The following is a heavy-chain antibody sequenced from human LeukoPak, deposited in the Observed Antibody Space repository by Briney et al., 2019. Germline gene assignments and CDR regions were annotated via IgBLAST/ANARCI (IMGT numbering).Heavy chain of an antibody. J-gene: IGHJ2*01. CDR1: GGSISSYY. Sequence: SETLSLSCTVSGGSISSYYWSWIRQPPGKGLEWIGYIYYSGSTNYSPSLMSRVTMSVDTSKNQFSLKLSSVTAADTAVYYCARSTNYGGSNWYFDLWGRGTLVTVSS. D-gene: IGHD4-23*01. CDR2: IYYSGST. V-gene: IGHV4-59*01. CDR3: ARSTNYGGSNWYFDL.